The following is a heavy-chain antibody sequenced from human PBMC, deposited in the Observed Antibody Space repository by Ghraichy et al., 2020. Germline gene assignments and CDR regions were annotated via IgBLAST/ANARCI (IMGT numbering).Heavy chain of an antibody. CDR2: IYWNDDK. V-gene: IGHV2-5*01. J-gene: IGHJ5*02. CDR3: AHRFGGYSTGYRFQLFDP. CDR1: GFSLATRGPG. Sequence: SGPTLVKPTETLTLTCTFSGFSLATRGPGVGWIRQPPGKALEWLALIYWNDDKRYNLSLRRRLSVTKDTAKNQVVLTMTNMSPVDTATYYCAHRFGGYSTGYRFQLFDPWGQGLMVTVSS. D-gene: IGHD5-18*01.